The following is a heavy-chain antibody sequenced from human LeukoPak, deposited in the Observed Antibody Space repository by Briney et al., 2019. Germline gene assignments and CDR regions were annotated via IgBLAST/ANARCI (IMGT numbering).Heavy chain of an antibody. V-gene: IGHV3-11*04. Sequence: GGSLRLSCAASGFTFSDYYMSWIRQAPGKGLEWVSYISSSSSTIYYADSVKGRFTISRDNAKNSLYLQMNSLRAEDTAVYYCARDSTRGSYAAGIDYWGQGTLVTVSS. D-gene: IGHD1-26*01. CDR1: GFTFSDYY. J-gene: IGHJ4*02. CDR2: ISSSSSTI. CDR3: ARDSTRGSYAAGIDY.